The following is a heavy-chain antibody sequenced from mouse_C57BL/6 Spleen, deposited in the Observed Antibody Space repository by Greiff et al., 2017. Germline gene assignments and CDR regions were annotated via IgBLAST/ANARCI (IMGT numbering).Heavy chain of an antibody. Sequence: EVQLQQSGGGLVQPKGSLKLSCAASGFSFNTYAMNWVRQAPGKGLEWVARIRSKSNNYATYYADSVKDRFTISRDDSESMLYLQMNNLKTEDTAMYYCVRGVTALDYWGQGTTLTVSS. CDR1: GFSFNTYA. CDR2: IRSKSNNYAT. V-gene: IGHV10-1*01. CDR3: VRGVTALDY. D-gene: IGHD2-13*01. J-gene: IGHJ2*01.